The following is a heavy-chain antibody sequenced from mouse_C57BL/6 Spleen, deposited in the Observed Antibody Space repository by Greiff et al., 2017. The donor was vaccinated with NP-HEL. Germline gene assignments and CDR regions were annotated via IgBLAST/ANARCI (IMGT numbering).Heavy chain of an antibody. D-gene: IGHD1-1*01. J-gene: IGHJ1*03. Sequence: EVQLQQSGPELVKPGASVKMSCKASGYTFTDYNMHWVKQSHGKSLEWIGYINPNNGGTSYNQKFKGKATLTVNKSSSTAYMELRSLTSEDSAVYYCALITTVVATRYFDVWGTRTTVTVSS. CDR2: INPNNGGT. V-gene: IGHV1-22*01. CDR1: GYTFTDYN. CDR3: ALITTVVATRYFDV.